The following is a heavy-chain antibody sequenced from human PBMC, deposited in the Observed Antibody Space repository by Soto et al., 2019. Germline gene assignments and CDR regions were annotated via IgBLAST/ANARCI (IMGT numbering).Heavy chain of an antibody. D-gene: IGHD3-22*01. CDR3: ARERYYYDSSGYYYVDP. CDR1: GYTFTSYG. CDR2: ISAYNGNT. J-gene: IGHJ5*02. Sequence: ASVKVSCKASGYTFTSYGISWVRQAPGQGLEWMGWISAYNGNTNYAQKLQGRVTMTTDTSTSTAYMELRSLRSDDTAVYYCARERYYYDSSGYYYVDPWGQGTLVTAPQ. V-gene: IGHV1-18*04.